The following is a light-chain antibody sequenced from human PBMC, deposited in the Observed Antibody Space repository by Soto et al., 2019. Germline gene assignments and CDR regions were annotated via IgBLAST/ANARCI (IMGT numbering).Light chain of an antibody. J-gene: IGLJ2*01. V-gene: IGLV2-23*01. CDR1: SSDVENYNL. CDR2: GDT. Sequence: QSALAQPASVSGSPGQSITITCTGTSSDVENYNLVSWYQQHPGKAPKLMIFGDTQRPSGISHRFSGSRSGNTASLTISGLQADDDADYYCSLYAGSSEFFGGGTKVTVL. CDR3: SLYAGSSEF.